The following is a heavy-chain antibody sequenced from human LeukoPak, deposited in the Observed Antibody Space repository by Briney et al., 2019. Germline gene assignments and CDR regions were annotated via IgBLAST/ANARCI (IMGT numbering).Heavy chain of an antibody. J-gene: IGHJ6*03. CDR3: ARDLSLRLPHSYYYIDD. CDR1: GGSISSYY. Sequence: SETLSLTCTVSGGSISSYYWSWIRQPAGQGLEWIGLIDTSGSSNYNPSLKSRVTMSVDTSKNQFSLKLSSVTAADTAVYYCARDLSLRLPHSYYYIDDWGKGTTVTVSS. D-gene: IGHD5-12*01. V-gene: IGHV4-4*07. CDR2: IDTSGSS.